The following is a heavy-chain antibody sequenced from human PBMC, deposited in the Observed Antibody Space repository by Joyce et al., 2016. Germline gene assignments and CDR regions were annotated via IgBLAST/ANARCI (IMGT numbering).Heavy chain of an antibody. Sequence: QVQLVESGGGVVPPGKSLTLTCEVSGFNFNSYGMHWVRQAQGKGLEWVAGISFDASHKHYADSVKGRFTISRDTSNNTVFLQMNSLRTEDTAVYFCAKDGAIQSSGWYGGEFDLWGQGTLVTVS. J-gene: IGHJ4*02. CDR1: GFNFNSYG. V-gene: IGHV3-30*18. CDR3: AKDGAIQSSGWYGGEFDL. CDR2: ISFDASHK. D-gene: IGHD6-19*01.